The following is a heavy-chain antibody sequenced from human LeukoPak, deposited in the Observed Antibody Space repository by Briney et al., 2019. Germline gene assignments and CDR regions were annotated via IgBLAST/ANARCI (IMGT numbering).Heavy chain of an antibody. J-gene: IGHJ4*02. V-gene: IGHV4-39*07. D-gene: IGHD6-13*01. CDR1: GGSISSSSYY. Sequence: SETLSLTCTVSGGSISSSSYYWGWIRQPPGKGLEWIGSIYYSGSTNYNPSLKSRVTISVDTSKNQFSLKLSSVTAADTAVYYCARLVYGGASSWYLGHDYWGQGTLVTVSS. CDR2: IYYSGST. CDR3: ARLVYGGASSWYLGHDY.